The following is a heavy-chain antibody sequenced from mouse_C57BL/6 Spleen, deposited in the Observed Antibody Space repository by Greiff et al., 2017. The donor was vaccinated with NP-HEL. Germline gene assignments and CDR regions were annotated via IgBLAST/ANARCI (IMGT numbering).Heavy chain of an antibody. J-gene: IGHJ4*01. D-gene: IGHD2-3*01. CDR1: GYTFTGYW. CDR3: ARSLLHYAMDY. Sequence: QVQLQQSGAELLKPGASVKLSCKATGYTFTGYWIEWVKQRPGHGLEWIGVILPGSGSTNYNEKFKGKATLTADTSSNTAYLQLSSLTTEDAAIFYCARSLLHYAMDYWGQGTAVTVSS. V-gene: IGHV1-9*01. CDR2: ILPGSGST.